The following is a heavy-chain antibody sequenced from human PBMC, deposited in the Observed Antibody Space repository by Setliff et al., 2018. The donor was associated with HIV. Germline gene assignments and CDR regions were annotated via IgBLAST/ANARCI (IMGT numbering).Heavy chain of an antibody. D-gene: IGHD3-9*01. V-gene: IGHV4-31*03. J-gene: IGHJ4*02. Sequence: SETLSLTCSVSGVSITTDGYYWSWIRHYPGKGLEWIGYMYRSGSTYYNASLASRLIMSLDPSKNQFSLKLNSMTAADTAMYYCAGGRYFRDIRDSRFDFWGQGMPVTVSS. CDR3: AGGRYFRDIRDSRFDF. CDR1: GVSITTDGYY. CDR2: MYRSGST.